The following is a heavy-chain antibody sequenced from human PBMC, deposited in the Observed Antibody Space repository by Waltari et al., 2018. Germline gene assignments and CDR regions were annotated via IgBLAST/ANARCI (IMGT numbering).Heavy chain of an antibody. CDR1: GLTFSSYA. D-gene: IGHD1-1*01. J-gene: IGHJ4*02. Sequence: QVQLVESGGGVVQPGRSLRLSCAASGLTFSSYAMHWVRQAPGKGLEWVAVISYDGSNKYYADSVKGRFTISRDNSKNTLYLQMNSLRAEDTAVYYCARGLNEDYWGQGTLVTVSS. V-gene: IGHV3-30-3*01. CDR2: ISYDGSNK. CDR3: ARGLNEDY.